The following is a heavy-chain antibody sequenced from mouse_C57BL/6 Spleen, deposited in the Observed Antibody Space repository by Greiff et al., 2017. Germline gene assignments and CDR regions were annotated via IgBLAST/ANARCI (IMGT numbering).Heavy chain of an antibody. J-gene: IGHJ4*01. D-gene: IGHD2-4*01. V-gene: IGHV5-9-1*02. Sequence: EVKLQESGEGLVKPGGSLKLSCAASGFTFSSYAMSWVRQTPEKRLEWVAYISSGGDYIYYADTVKGRFTIFRDNARNTLYLQMSSLKSEDTAMYYCTREGLRRYYAMDYWGQGTSVTVSS. CDR2: ISSGGDYI. CDR1: GFTFSSYA. CDR3: TREGLRRYYAMDY.